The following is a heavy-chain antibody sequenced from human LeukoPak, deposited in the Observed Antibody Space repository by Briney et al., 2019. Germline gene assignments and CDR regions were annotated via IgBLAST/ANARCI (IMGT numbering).Heavy chain of an antibody. CDR2: IYYSGST. CDR3: ARASAVAYVFDP. J-gene: IGHJ5*02. V-gene: IGHV4-39*01. CDR1: GGSISSSSYY. Sequence: SETLSLTCTVSGGSISSSSYYWGWIRQPPGKGLEWIGSIYYSGSTYYNPSLKSRVTISVDTSKNQFSLKLSSVTAADTAVYYCARASAVAYVFDPWGQGTLVTVSS. D-gene: IGHD6-19*01.